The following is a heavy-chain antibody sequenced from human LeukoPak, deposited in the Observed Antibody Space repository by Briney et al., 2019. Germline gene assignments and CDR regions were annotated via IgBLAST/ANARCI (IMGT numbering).Heavy chain of an antibody. V-gene: IGHV4-59*01. D-gene: IGHD6-13*01. CDR2: IYYSGST. J-gene: IGHJ5*02. CDR3: ARGVAASGTPNWFDP. Sequence: PSETLPLTCTVSGGSISSYYWSWIRQPPGKGLEWIGYIYYSGSTNYNPSLKSRATISVETSKNQFSLNLSSVTAADTAVYYCARGVAASGTPNWFDPWGQGTLVTVSS. CDR1: GGSISSYY.